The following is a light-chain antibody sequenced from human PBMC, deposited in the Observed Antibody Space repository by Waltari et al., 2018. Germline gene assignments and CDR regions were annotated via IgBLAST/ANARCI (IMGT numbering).Light chain of an antibody. J-gene: IGLJ2*01. Sequence: QSALTQPAAVSGSPGPSITISCTATSSNVGGYNWVSWYQQQQSNAPNLMIYDVSKRPSGVSKRFSGSKSGNTSSLTISGLQAEDEAEYYCCSYAGSPVVFGGGTKLTVL. CDR1: SSNVGGYNW. V-gene: IGLV2-23*02. CDR2: DVS. CDR3: CSYAGSPVV.